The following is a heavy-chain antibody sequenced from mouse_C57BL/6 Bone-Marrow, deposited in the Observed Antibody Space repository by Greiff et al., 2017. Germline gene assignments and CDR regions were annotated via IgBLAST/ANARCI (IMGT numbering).Heavy chain of an antibody. CDR2: ISSGSSTI. Sequence: DVQLVESGGGLVKPGGSLKLSCAASGFTFSDYGMHWVRQAPEKGLEWVAYISSGSSTIYYADTVKGRFTISRDNAKNTLFLQMTSLRSEDTAMYYCATFYDGYPVDYWGQGTTLTVSS. D-gene: IGHD2-3*01. J-gene: IGHJ2*01. CDR3: ATFYDGYPVDY. V-gene: IGHV5-17*01. CDR1: GFTFSDYG.